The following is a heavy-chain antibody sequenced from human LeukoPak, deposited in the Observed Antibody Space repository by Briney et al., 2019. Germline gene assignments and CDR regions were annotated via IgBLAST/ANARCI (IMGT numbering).Heavy chain of an antibody. CDR3: ARLVLVRGLYYFDY. D-gene: IGHD3-10*01. V-gene: IGHV4-59*08. Sequence: SETLSLTCTVSGGSISSYYRSWIRQPPGKGLEWIGYIYYSGSTNYNPSLKSRVTISVDTSKNQFSLKLSSVTAADTAVYYCARLVLVRGLYYFDYWGQGTLVTVSS. CDR2: IYYSGST. J-gene: IGHJ4*02. CDR1: GGSISSYY.